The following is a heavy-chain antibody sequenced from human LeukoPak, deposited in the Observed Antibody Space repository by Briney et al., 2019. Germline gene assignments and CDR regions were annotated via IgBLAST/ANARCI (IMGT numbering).Heavy chain of an antibody. Sequence: PGGSLRLSCAASGFTFSSYSMNWVCQAPGKGLEWVSSISSSSSYIYYADSVKGRFTISRDNAKNSLYLQMNSLRAEDTAVYYCASGTTWFDPWGQGTLVTVSS. V-gene: IGHV3-21*01. CDR1: GFTFSSYS. CDR3: ASGTTWFDP. CDR2: ISSSSSYI. J-gene: IGHJ5*02. D-gene: IGHD1-1*01.